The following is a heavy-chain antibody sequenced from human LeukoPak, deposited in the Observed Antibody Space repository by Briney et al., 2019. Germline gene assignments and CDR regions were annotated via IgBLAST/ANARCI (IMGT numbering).Heavy chain of an antibody. CDR2: IWYDGSNK. Sequence: PGRSLRLSCAASGFTFSSYGMHWVRQAPGKGLEWVAVIWYDGSNKYYADSVKGRFTISRDNSKNTLYLQMNSLRAEDTAVYYCARFIPASYYDSSGYFDYWGQGTLVTVSS. J-gene: IGHJ4*02. CDR3: ARFIPASYYDSSGYFDY. CDR1: GFTFSSYG. D-gene: IGHD3-22*01. V-gene: IGHV3-33*01.